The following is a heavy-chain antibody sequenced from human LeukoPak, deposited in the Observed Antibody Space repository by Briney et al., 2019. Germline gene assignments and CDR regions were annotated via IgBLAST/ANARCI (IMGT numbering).Heavy chain of an antibody. V-gene: IGHV4-39*07. CDR2: IYYSGST. D-gene: IGHD5-18*01. Sequence: PSETLSLTCTVSGGSISSSSYYWGWIRQPPGKGLEWIGSIYYSGSTYYNPSLKSRVTISVDTSKNQFSLKLSSVTAADTAVYYCARGYSRDYYYYYMDVWGKGTTVTVSS. CDR1: GGSISSSSYY. J-gene: IGHJ6*03. CDR3: ARGYSRDYYYYYMDV.